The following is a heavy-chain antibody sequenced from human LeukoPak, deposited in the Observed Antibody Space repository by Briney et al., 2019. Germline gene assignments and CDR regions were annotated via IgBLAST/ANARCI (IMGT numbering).Heavy chain of an antibody. CDR3: ARDLTRYFDY. D-gene: IGHD1-1*01. CDR2: ISYDGSNK. V-gene: IGHV3-30*04. CDR1: GFTFSSYA. Sequence: PGGSLRLSCAASGFTFSSYAMHWVRQAPGKGLEWVAVISYDGSNKYYADSVKGRFTISRDNSKNTLYLQMNSLRAEDTAVYHCARDLTRYFDYWGQETLVTVSS. J-gene: IGHJ4*02.